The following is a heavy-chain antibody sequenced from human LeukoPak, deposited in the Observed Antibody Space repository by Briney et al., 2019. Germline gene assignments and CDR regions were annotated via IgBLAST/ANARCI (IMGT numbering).Heavy chain of an antibody. Sequence: SETLSLTCTVSGGSISSSSYYWGWIRQPPGKGPEWIGSIYYSGSTYYNPSLKSRVTISVDTSKNQFSLKLSSVTAADAAVYYCARHQGGYNTFDYWGQGTLVTVSS. CDR2: IYYSGST. V-gene: IGHV4-39*01. CDR1: GGSISSSSYY. CDR3: ARHQGGYNTFDY. J-gene: IGHJ4*02. D-gene: IGHD5-24*01.